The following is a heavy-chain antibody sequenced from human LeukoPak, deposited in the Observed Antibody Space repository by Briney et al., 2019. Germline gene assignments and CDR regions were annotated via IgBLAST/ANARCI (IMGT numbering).Heavy chain of an antibody. CDR2: ISYDGSNK. J-gene: IGHJ3*02. D-gene: IGHD1-1*01. Sequence: GGSLRLSCAASGFTFSSYGMPWVRQAPGKGLEWVAVISYDGSNKYYADSVKGRFTISRDNSKNTLYLQMNSLRAEDTAVYYCASPNWKGAFDIWGQGTMVTVSS. CDR3: ASPNWKGAFDI. V-gene: IGHV3-30*03. CDR1: GFTFSSYG.